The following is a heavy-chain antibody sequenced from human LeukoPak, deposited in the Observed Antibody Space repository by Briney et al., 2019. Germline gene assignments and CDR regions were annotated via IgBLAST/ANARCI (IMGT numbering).Heavy chain of an antibody. D-gene: IGHD6-19*01. V-gene: IGHV3-30*18. CDR2: ISYDGSNK. CDR1: GFTFSSYG. Sequence: GRSLRLSCAASGFTFSSYGMHWVRQAPGKGLEWVAVISYDGSNKYYADSVKGRFTISRDNSKNTVDLQMNSLRAEDTAVYYCAKWFIAVAEREKNFYYGMDVWGQGTTVTVSS. J-gene: IGHJ6*02. CDR3: AKWFIAVAEREKNFYYGMDV.